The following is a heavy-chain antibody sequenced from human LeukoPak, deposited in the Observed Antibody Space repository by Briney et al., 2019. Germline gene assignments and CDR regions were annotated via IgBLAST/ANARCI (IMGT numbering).Heavy chain of an antibody. D-gene: IGHD3-22*01. CDR3: ARDLLVSNWLYYYDSSGYYLDY. CDR1: GYTFTSYG. J-gene: IGHJ4*02. V-gene: IGHV1-18*01. CDR2: ISAYNGNT. Sequence: GASVKVSCKASGYTFTSYGISWVRQAPGQGLEWMGWISAYNGNTNYAQKLQGRVTMTTDTSTSTAYMELRSLRSDDTAVYYCARDLLVSNWLYYYDSSGYYLDYWGQGTLVTVSS.